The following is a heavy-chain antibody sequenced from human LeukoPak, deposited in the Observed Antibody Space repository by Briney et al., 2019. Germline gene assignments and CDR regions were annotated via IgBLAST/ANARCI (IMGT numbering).Heavy chain of an antibody. CDR2: INPNSGGT. V-gene: IGHV1-2*06. Sequence: ASVKVSCKASGYTFTGYYMHWVRQAPGQGLEWMGRINPNSGGTNYAQKFQGRVTMTRDTSISTAYMELSRLRSDDTAVYYCASGDILTGYYSGYYLDYWGQGTLVTVSS. J-gene: IGHJ4*02. CDR1: GYTFTGYY. D-gene: IGHD3-9*01. CDR3: ASGDILTGYYSGYYLDY.